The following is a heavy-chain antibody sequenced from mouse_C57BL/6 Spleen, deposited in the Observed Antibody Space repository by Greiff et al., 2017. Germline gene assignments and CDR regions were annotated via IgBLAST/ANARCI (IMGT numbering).Heavy chain of an antibody. V-gene: IGHV1-81*01. CDR2: IYPRNGTT. CDR1: GYTFTSYG. J-gene: IGHJ1*03. Sequence: QVQLQQSGAELVRPGASVKLSCKASGYTFTSYGISWVKQRTGQGLEWIGEIYPRNGTTYYNEKFKGKATLTADKSSSTAYMELSSLTSEDSAVYYCARDYADWDLDYWGKGTTVTVSS. CDR3: ARDYADWDLDY. D-gene: IGHD1-1*02.